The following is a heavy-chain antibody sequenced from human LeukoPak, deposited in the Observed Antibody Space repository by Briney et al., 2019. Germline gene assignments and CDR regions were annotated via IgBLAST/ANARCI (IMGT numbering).Heavy chain of an antibody. Sequence: GGSLRLSCAASGFTFSSYAMSWVRQAAGKGLEWVSAISGSGVNTDHADSVKGRFTISRDNSKNTLYLQMNSLRVEDTAVYYCAKSFGPVIAAAGTGADWGQGTLVTVSS. CDR2: ISGSGVNT. D-gene: IGHD6-13*01. CDR1: GFTFSSYA. V-gene: IGHV3-23*01. CDR3: AKSFGPVIAAAGTGAD. J-gene: IGHJ4*02.